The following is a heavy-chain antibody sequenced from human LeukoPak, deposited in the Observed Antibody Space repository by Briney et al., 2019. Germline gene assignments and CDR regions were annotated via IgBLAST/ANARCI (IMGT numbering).Heavy chain of an antibody. Sequence: SETLSLTCTVSGGSISSSSYYWGWIRQPPGKGLEWIGSIYYSGSTYYNPSLKSRVTISVDTSKNQFSLKLSSVTAADTAVYYCARQGRVITFGGVIVTTTYYGGQGTLVTVSS. V-gene: IGHV4-39*01. J-gene: IGHJ4*02. D-gene: IGHD3-16*02. CDR2: IYYSGST. CDR3: ARQGRVITFGGVIVTTTYY. CDR1: GGSISSSSYY.